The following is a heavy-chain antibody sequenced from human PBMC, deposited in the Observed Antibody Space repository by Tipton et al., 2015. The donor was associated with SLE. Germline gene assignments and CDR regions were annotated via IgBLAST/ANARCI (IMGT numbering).Heavy chain of an antibody. D-gene: IGHD3-16*01. J-gene: IGHJ5*02. CDR1: GGSISSSSYY. CDR2: IYYSGST. V-gene: IGHV4-39*07. Sequence: TLSLTCTVSGGSISSSSYYWGWIRQPPGKGLEWIGSIYYSGSTNYNPSLKSRVTISVDTSRNQFSLKLSSVTAADTAVYYCARRTGGGELVWFDPWGQGTLVTVSS. CDR3: ARRTGGGELVWFDP.